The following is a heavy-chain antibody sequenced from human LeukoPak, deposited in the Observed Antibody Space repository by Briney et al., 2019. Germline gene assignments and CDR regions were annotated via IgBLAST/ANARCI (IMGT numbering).Heavy chain of an antibody. V-gene: IGHV1-46*01. D-gene: IGHD3-22*01. J-gene: IGHJ4*02. CDR2: INPTGGST. CDR3: ARSSLRYYDSSGHDY. CDR1: GYTFTSYY. Sequence: GASVKVSCKASGYTFTSYYMHWVRQAPGQGLEWMGLINPTGGSTGYAQKFQGRVTMTRDMSTSTDYMELSSLRSEDTAIYYCARSSLRYYDSSGHDYWGQGTLVTVSS.